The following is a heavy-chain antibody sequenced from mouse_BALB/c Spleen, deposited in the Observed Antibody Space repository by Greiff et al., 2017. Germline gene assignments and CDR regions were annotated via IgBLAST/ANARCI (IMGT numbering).Heavy chain of an antibody. CDR2: IYPGSGST. CDR3: TRSYVAMDY. D-gene: IGHD2-10*02. CDR1: GYTFTSYW. V-gene: IGHV1S22*01. Sequence: LKQPGSELVRPGASVKLSCKASGYTFTSYWMHWVKQRPGQGLEWIGNIYPGSGSTNYDEKFKSKATLTVDTSSSTAYMQLSSLTSEDSAVYYCTRSYVAMDYWGQGTSVTVSS. J-gene: IGHJ4*01.